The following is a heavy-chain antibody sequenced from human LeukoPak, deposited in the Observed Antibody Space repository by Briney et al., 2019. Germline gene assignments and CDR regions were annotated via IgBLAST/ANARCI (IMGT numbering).Heavy chain of an antibody. CDR1: GFTFSSYA. Sequence: GGSLRLSCAASGFTFSSYAMSWVRQAPGKGLEWVSAISGSGGSTYYADSVRGRFTISRDNSKNTLYLQMNSLRAEDTAVYYCAKDLEGVSGSYIPAWGQGTLVTVSS. V-gene: IGHV3-23*01. CDR3: AKDLEGVSGSYIPA. J-gene: IGHJ5*02. CDR2: ISGSGGST. D-gene: IGHD1-26*01.